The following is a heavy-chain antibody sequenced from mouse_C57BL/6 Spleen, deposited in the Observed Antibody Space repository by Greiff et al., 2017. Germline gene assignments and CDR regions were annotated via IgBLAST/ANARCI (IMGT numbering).Heavy chain of an antibody. J-gene: IGHJ4*01. CDR3: AKDNNSNCGYAMDY. CDR1: GFTFSSYA. D-gene: IGHD2-5*01. CDR2: ISDGGSYT. Sequence: EVKLMESGGGLVKPGGSLKLSCAASGFTFSSYAMSWVRQTPEKRLEWVATISDGGSYTYYPDNVKGRFTISRDNAKNNLYLQMSQLKSEDTAMYDCAKDNNSNCGYAMDYWGQGTSVTVSS. V-gene: IGHV5-4*01.